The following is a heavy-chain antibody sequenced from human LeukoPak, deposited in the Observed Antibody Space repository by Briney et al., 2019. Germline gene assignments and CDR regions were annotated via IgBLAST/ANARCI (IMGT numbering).Heavy chain of an antibody. Sequence: PGGSLRLSCAASGFSVSSNDMSWVRQAPGKGLEWVSLIHSGGTRYTDSVRGRFTIPRDNSKNTLYLQMNSLRAEDTAMYYCASWYHIDYWGQGTLVTVSS. D-gene: IGHD2-2*01. J-gene: IGHJ4*02. CDR2: IHSGGTR. CDR1: GFSVSSND. V-gene: IGHV3-53*01. CDR3: ASWYHIDY.